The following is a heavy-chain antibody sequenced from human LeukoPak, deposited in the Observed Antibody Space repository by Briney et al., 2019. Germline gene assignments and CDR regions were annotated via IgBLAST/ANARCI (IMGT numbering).Heavy chain of an antibody. CDR2: IRYDGSNK. CDR3: AKEVDVVVPAATHFDY. CDR1: GFTFSSYG. D-gene: IGHD2-2*01. J-gene: IGHJ4*02. V-gene: IGHV3-30*02. Sequence: GGFLRLSCAASGFTFSSYGMHWVRQAPGKGLEWVAFIRYDGSNKYYADSVKGRFTISRDNSKNTLYLQMNSLRAEDTAVYYCAKEVDVVVPAATHFDYWGQGTLVTVSS.